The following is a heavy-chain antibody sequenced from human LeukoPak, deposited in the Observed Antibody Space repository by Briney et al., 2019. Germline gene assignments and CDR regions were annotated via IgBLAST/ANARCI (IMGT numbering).Heavy chain of an antibody. CDR3: ARRYYYGSGSYPYYYYYYMDV. Sequence: GGSLRLSCEGSGFSFSSYWMTWVRQLPGKGPEWVANIRQDESERYFADSVKGRFTISRDNAKNSLYLQMNSLRAEDTAVYYCARRYYYGSGSYPYYYYYYMDVWGKGTTVTVSS. D-gene: IGHD3-10*01. J-gene: IGHJ6*03. CDR2: IRQDESER. CDR1: GFSFSSYW. V-gene: IGHV3-7*01.